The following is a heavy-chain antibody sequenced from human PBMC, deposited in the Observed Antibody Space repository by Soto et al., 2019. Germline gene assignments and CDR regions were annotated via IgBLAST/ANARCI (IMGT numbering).Heavy chain of an antibody. V-gene: IGHV4-31*03. CDR1: GASISSGGYY. CDR3: ARSIDS. J-gene: IGHJ5*01. Sequence: SETLSLTCTVSGASISSGGYYWSWIRQHPGKGLEWIGYIYYSGTTYYNPSLKSRLTISLDTSRNQFSLELNSVSAADTAVYYCARSIDSWGQGTLVTVSS. CDR2: IYYSGTT.